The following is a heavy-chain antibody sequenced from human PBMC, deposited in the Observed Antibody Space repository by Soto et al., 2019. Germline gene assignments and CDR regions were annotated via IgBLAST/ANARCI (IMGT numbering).Heavy chain of an antibody. Sequence: QVQLQESGPGLVRPSGTVSLTCAVSGLCISSDNWWSWVRQPPGKGLEWIGEIHHSGSTNYNPSLKSRVTMSVVPSKDLFSLTMNSVTAADTAFYYCARDQGSHPGEWGQGTLVSVSS. CDR1: GLCISSDNW. CDR2: IHHSGST. D-gene: IGHD6-13*01. V-gene: IGHV4-4*02. CDR3: ARDQGSHPGE. J-gene: IGHJ4*02.